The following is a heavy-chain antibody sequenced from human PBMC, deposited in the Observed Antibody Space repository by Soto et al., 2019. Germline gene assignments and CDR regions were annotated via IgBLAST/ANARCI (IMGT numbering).Heavy chain of an antibody. J-gene: IGHJ4*02. V-gene: IGHV3-74*01. CDR1: GFYFSGYW. CDR3: VRAAARGDS. D-gene: IGHD6-13*01. Sequence: GALRLSCAASGFYFSGYWMHWVRQVPGKGLVWVSRINTDGSDTPYADSVKGRFTISRDNTKNTLYLQMSSLRAEDTAIYYCVRAAARGDSWGQGTLVTV. CDR2: INTDGSDT.